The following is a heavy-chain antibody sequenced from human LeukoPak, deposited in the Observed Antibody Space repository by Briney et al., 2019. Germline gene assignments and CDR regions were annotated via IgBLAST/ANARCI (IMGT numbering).Heavy chain of an antibody. CDR3: VSFYETY. CDR1: GFTFSSYW. D-gene: IGHD2/OR15-2a*01. Sequence: GGSLRLSCAASGFTFSSYWMHWVRQAPGKGLVWVSRINSDGSSTSYADSVKGRFTVSKDNAKNTVYLQMNSLRAEDTAVYYCVSFYETYWGRGTLVTVSS. CDR2: INSDGSST. J-gene: IGHJ4*02. V-gene: IGHV3-74*01.